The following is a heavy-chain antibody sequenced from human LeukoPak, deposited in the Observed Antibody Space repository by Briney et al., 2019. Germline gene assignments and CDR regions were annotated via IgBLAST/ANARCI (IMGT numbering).Heavy chain of an antibody. CDR2: ISYDGSNE. J-gene: IGHJ4*02. CDR1: GFTFSRYA. D-gene: IGHD3-10*01. V-gene: IGHV3-30-3*01. CDR3: ARVGYYSSGPFSYFDY. Sequence: GGSLRLSCAASGFTFSRYAMHWVRQAAGEGLEWVVVISYDGSNEYYAESVKGRFTISRDSSENTLYLQMNSLRVEDTAVYYCARVGYYSSGPFSYFDYWGQGTLVTVSS.